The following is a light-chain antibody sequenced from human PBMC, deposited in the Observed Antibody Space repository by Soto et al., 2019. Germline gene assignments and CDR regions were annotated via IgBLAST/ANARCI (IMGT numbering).Light chain of an antibody. J-gene: IGKJ4*01. Sequence: EIVLTQSPGTLSLSPGERATLSCRASQGVSSNIAWYQQKPGQAPRLLIYDAFHRATGIPARFSGSGFGTHFTLIISSLEAEDFAVYYCQHRSNWPTFGGGTKVEFK. CDR2: DAF. V-gene: IGKV3-11*01. CDR1: QGVSSN. CDR3: QHRSNWPT.